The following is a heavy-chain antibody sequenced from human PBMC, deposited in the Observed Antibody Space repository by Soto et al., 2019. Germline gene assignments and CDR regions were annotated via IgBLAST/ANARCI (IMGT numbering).Heavy chain of an antibody. D-gene: IGHD3-22*01. CDR1: GFTFSSYG. CDR2: IWYDGSSK. Sequence: GGSLRLSCAASGFTFSSYGMHWVRQAPGKGLEWVAVIWYDGSSKYYADSVKGRFTISRDNSKNTLYLQMNSLRAEDTAVYYCARDYRYYDSSGYLNGAFDIWGQGTMVTVSS. J-gene: IGHJ3*02. V-gene: IGHV3-33*01. CDR3: ARDYRYYDSSGYLNGAFDI.